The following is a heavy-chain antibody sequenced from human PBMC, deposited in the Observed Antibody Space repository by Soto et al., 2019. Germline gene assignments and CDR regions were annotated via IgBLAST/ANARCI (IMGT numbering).Heavy chain of an antibody. Sequence: EVQLLESGGGLVQPGGSLRLSCAASGFTLSTSAIRWVRQAPGKGLEWVSAVSANGQGIYYADSVRGRFTISRDNSKNTVFLHMDSLSAEDTAVYYCAKDRHYPRDYFHYWGQGTLVTVSS. J-gene: IGHJ4*02. CDR2: VSANGQGI. CDR1: GFTLSTSA. CDR3: AKDRHYPRDYFHY. V-gene: IGHV3-23*01. D-gene: IGHD3-10*01.